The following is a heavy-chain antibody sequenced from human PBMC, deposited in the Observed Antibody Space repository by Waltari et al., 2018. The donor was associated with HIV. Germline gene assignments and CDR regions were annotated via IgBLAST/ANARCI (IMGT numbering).Heavy chain of an antibody. CDR3: ARYHYEGVRGVTPFDY. CDR2: ISAYNGNT. CDR1: GYTFTSYG. Sequence: QVQLVQSGAEVKKPGASVKVSCKASGYTFTSYGISWVRQAPGQGLEWMGCISAYNGNTNYAQKLQGRVTRTTDTSTSTAYMELRSLRSDDTAVYYCARYHYEGVRGVTPFDYWGQGTLVTVSS. V-gene: IGHV1-18*01. J-gene: IGHJ4*02. D-gene: IGHD3-10*01.